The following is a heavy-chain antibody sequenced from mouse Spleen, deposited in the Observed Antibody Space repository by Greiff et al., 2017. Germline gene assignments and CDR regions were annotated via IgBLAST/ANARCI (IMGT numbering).Heavy chain of an antibody. V-gene: IGHV1-7*01. CDR3: ARSEGGGGNWEWYYAMDY. J-gene: IGHJ4*01. CDR1: GYTFTSYW. CDR2: INPSSGYT. D-gene: IGHD4-1*01. Sequence: QVQLKQSGAELAKPGASVKLSCKASGYTFTSYWMHWVKQRPGQGLEWIGYINPSSGYTKYNQKFKDKATLTADKSSSTAYMQLSSLTYEDSAVYYCARSEGGGGNWEWYYAMDYWGQGTSVTVSS.